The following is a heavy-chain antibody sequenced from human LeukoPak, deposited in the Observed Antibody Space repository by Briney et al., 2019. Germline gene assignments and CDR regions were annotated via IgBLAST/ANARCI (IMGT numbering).Heavy chain of an antibody. J-gene: IGHJ4*02. D-gene: IGHD3-22*01. CDR3: ARRRGWYYYDSSGYPPFDS. CDR1: GGTFSSHA. CDR2: IIPIFDSS. Sequence: ASVKVSCKASGGTFSSHAIIWVRQAPGQGLEWMGGIIPIFDSSNYAQKFQGRVTITADESTSTAYMELSSLRSEDTAVYYCARRRGWYYYDSSGYPPFDSWGQGTLVTVSS. V-gene: IGHV1-69*13.